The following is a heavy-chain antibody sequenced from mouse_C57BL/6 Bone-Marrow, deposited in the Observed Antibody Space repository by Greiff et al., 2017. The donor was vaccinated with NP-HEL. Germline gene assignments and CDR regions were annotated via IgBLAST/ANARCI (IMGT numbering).Heavy chain of an antibody. Sequence: EVHLVESEGGLVQPGSSMKLSCTASGFTFSDYYMAWVRPVPEKGLEWVANINYDGSSTYYLDSLKSRFIISRDNAKNILYLQMSSLKSEDTATYYCARFITTVLYWYFDVWGTGTTVTVSS. D-gene: IGHD1-1*01. CDR2: INYDGSST. J-gene: IGHJ1*03. V-gene: IGHV5-16*01. CDR3: ARFITTVLYWYFDV. CDR1: GFTFSDYY.